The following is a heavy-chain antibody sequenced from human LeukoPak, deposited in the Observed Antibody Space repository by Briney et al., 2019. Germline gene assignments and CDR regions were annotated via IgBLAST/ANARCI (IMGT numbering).Heavy chain of an antibody. J-gene: IGHJ6*02. CDR2: IYTSGST. D-gene: IGHD3-9*01. CDR1: GGSISSYY. CDR3: ATVLPYYDILTGRYYYYGMDV. V-gene: IGHV4-4*07. Sequence: SETLSLTCTVSGGSISSYYWSWIRQPAGKGLEWIGRIYTSGSTNYNPSLKSRVTMSVDTSKNQFSLKLSSVTAADTAVYYCATVLPYYDILTGRYYYYGMDVWGQGTTVTVSS.